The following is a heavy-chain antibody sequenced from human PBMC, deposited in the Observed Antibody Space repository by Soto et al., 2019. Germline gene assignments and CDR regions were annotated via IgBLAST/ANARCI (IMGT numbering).Heavy chain of an antibody. J-gene: IGHJ6*03. CDR2: IGVSSCVT. CDR1: GFTFSSYA. V-gene: IGHV3-23*01. CDR3: SKPFGSGTYFRYMDV. D-gene: IGHD3-10*01. Sequence: GGSLRLSCAASGFTFSSYAMSWVRQAPGKGPEWVAVIGVSSCVTYYAGSVMGRFTITRDDSTNTLDLQMSSLRAEDTAVYYCSKPFGSGTYFRYMDVWGKGTTVTVSS.